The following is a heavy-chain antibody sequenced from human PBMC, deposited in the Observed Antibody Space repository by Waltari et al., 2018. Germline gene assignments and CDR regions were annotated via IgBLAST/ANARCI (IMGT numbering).Heavy chain of an antibody. Sequence: QVQLVQSGAEVKKPGSSVKVSCKDSGGTLSTYAIRWVRQAPGQGLEWMGGIIPILGTTNYAQKCQGRVTITADESTSTAYMELSSLKSEDTAVYYCARNTYYYDNSGHYVFDYWGQGTLVTVSS. J-gene: IGHJ4*02. CDR2: IIPILGTT. CDR3: ARNTYYYDNSGHYVFDY. CDR1: GGTLSTYA. D-gene: IGHD3-22*01. V-gene: IGHV1-69*01.